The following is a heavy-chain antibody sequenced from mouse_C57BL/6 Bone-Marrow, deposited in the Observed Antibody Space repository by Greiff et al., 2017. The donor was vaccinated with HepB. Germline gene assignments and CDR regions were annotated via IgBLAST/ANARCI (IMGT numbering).Heavy chain of an antibody. V-gene: IGHV2-2*01. CDR3: ARKGIYYGYDNYAMDD. CDR1: GFSLTSYG. CDR2: IWSGGST. Sequence: QVQLKESGPGLVQPSQSLSITCTVSGFSLTSYGVHWVRQSPGKGLEWLGVIWSGGSTDYNAAFISRLSISKDNSKSQVFFKMNSLQADDTAIYYCARKGIYYGYDNYAMDDWGQGTSVTVSS. J-gene: IGHJ4*01. D-gene: IGHD2-2*01.